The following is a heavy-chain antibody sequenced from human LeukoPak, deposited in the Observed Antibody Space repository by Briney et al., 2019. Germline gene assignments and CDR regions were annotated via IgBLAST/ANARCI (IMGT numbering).Heavy chain of an antibody. CDR3: ARGMTNPFDY. Sequence: GGSQRLSCAASGFTVSTNYMSWVRQAPGKGLEWVSVIYSGGSTYYADSVKGRFTISRHNSENTLYLQMNSLRAEDTAVYYCARGMTNPFDYWGQGTLVTVSS. CDR1: GFTVSTNY. V-gene: IGHV3-53*04. J-gene: IGHJ4*02. CDR2: IYSGGST. D-gene: IGHD4-11*01.